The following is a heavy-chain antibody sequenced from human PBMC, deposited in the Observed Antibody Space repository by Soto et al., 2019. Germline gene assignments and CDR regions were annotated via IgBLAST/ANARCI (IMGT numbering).Heavy chain of an antibody. J-gene: IGHJ6*02. Sequence: QVQLVESGGGVVQPGGSLRLSCAASGFTFSSYAMHWVRQAPGKGLEWVAVISYDGSNKYYADSVKGRFTISRDNSKNTLYLQMNSLRAEDTAVYYCARELGAQQRSYGMDVWGQGTTVTVSS. CDR1: GFTFSSYA. CDR2: ISYDGSNK. V-gene: IGHV3-30-3*01. D-gene: IGHD6-25*01. CDR3: ARELGAQQRSYGMDV.